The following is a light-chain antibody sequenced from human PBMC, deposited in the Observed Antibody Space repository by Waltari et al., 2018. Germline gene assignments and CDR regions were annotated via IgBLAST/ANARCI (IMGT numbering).Light chain of an antibody. CDR3: SSYTGSSTLLV. CDR1: TSDIGNHDY. V-gene: IGLV2-14*01. J-gene: IGLJ2*01. Sequence: QSALTQPASVSGSPGQSITISCTGTTSDIGNHDYVSWYQQHPGKAPKLLIYEGTNRPSGVSTRFPGSKSGRTASLTISGLQADDEAHYYCSSYTGSSTLLVFGGGTDLAVL. CDR2: EGT.